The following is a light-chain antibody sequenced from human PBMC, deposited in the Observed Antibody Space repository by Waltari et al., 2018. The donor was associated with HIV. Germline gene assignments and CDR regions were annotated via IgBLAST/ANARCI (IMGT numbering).Light chain of an antibody. J-gene: IGKJ4*01. CDR2: GAS. V-gene: IGKV1-16*02. CDR1: QGISSY. Sequence: DIQMTPSPSSLSASVGHRVTIPCRASQGISSYLAWFQQKPGKAPKSLIYGASSLQSGVPSNFSGSGSGTDFTLTINGLQPEDFATYYCQQYSSYPLTFGGGTTVEIK. CDR3: QQYSSYPLT.